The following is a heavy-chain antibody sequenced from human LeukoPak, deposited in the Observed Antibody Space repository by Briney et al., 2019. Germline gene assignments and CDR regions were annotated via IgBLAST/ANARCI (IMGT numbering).Heavy chain of an antibody. D-gene: IGHD6-19*01. CDR3: ATGAGCGY. J-gene: IGHJ4*02. Sequence: QPGGSLRLSCAASGFTFSSYWMTWVRQAPGKGLEWVANIKQDGSESNYVDSVKGRSTISRDNAKNSLYLQMNTLRDEDTAVYYCATGAGCGYWGQGTLVTVSS. CDR2: IKQDGSES. CDR1: GFTFSSYW. V-gene: IGHV3-7*03.